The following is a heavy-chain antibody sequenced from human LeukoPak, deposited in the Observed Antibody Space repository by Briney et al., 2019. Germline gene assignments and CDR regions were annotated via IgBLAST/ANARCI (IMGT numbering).Heavy chain of an antibody. V-gene: IGHV3-30*04. Sequence: PGGSLRLSCAASGFTFSSYAMHWVRQAPGKGLEWVAVISYDGSNKYYADSVKGRFTISRDNSKNTLYLQMNSLRAEDTSVYYCNVPGHSGRGIVDYWGQGTLVTVSS. D-gene: IGHD1-26*01. CDR2: ISYDGSNK. J-gene: IGHJ4*02. CDR1: GFTFSSYA. CDR3: NVPGHSGRGIVDY.